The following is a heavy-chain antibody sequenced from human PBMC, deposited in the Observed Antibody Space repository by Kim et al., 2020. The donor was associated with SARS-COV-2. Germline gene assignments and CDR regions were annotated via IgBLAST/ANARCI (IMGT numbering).Heavy chain of an antibody. CDR1: GYTFTMNA. D-gene: IGHD3-16*02. CDR3: TRGIWGPYRYTYY. Sequence: ASVKVSCKASGYTFTMNAISWVRQAPGQGLEWMGWINTDTGNPTYAQAFTRRFVFSLDTSVTTAYLQISSLEPDATALYYCTRGIWGPYRYTYYCVQGAL. J-gene: IGHJ4*02. CDR2: INTDTGNP. V-gene: IGHV7-4-1*02.